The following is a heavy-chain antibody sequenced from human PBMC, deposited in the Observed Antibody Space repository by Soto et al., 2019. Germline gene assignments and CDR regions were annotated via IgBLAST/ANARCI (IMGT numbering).Heavy chain of an antibody. CDR2: INHSGSA. Sequence: QVQLQQWGAGLLKPSETLSLTCAVYGGSFSGYYWSWIRQPPGKGLEWNGEINHSGSANYNPSLKSRVTISVDTSKNQFSLKLSSVTAEDTAVYYCARGIKVVVAATYYFYYYGMDVWGQGTTVTVSS. CDR3: ARGIKVVVAATYYFYYYGMDV. CDR1: GGSFSGYY. D-gene: IGHD2-15*01. V-gene: IGHV4-34*01. J-gene: IGHJ6*02.